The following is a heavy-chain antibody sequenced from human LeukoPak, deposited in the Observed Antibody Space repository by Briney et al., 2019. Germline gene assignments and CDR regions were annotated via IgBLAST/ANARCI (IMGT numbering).Heavy chain of an antibody. J-gene: IGHJ4*02. V-gene: IGHV3-66*01. Sequence: PGGSLRLSCAASGFTVSSNYMSWVRQAPGKGLEWVSVIYSGGSTYYADSVKGRFTISRDNSKNTLYLQMNSLRAEDTAVYYCARGDSSGYYQIYFDYWGQGTLVTVSS. CDR1: GFTVSSNY. CDR3: ARGDSSGYYQIYFDY. CDR2: IYSGGST. D-gene: IGHD3-22*01.